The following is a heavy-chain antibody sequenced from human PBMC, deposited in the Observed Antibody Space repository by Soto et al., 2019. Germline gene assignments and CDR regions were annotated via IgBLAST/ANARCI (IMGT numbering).Heavy chain of an antibody. V-gene: IGHV3-53*04. J-gene: IGHJ6*03. CDR3: ARYYYGSGSYYNVYYYYMDV. CDR2: IYSGGST. Sequence: PGGSLRLSCAASGFTVSSNYMSWVRQAPGKGVEWVSVIYSGGSTYYADSVKGRFTISRHNSKNTLYLQMNSLRAEDTAVYYCARYYYGSGSYYNVYYYYMDVWGKGTTVTVSS. D-gene: IGHD3-10*01. CDR1: GFTVSSNY.